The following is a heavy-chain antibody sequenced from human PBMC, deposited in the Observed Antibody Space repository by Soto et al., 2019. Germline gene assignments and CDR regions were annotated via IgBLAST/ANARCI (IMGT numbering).Heavy chain of an antibody. J-gene: IGHJ6*02. V-gene: IGHV3-48*03. CDR3: ARLRRGLQSRYGMDV. D-gene: IGHD4-4*01. CDR1: GFTFSSYE. Sequence: EVQLVESGGGLVQPGGSLRLSCAASGFTFSSYEMNWVRQAPGKGLEWVSYISSSGSTIYYADSVKGRFTISRDNAKNSLYLQMNSLRAEDTAVYYCARLRRGLQSRYGMDVWGQGTTVTVSS. CDR2: ISSSGSTI.